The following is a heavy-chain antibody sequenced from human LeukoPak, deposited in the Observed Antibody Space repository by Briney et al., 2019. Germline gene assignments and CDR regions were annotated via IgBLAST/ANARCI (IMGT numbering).Heavy chain of an antibody. D-gene: IGHD5-18*01. Sequence: GESLKISCKGSGYSFTSYWIGWARQMPGKGLEWMGIIYPGDSDTRYSPSFQGQVTISADKSISTAYLQWSSLMASDTAMYYCARHDVDTAMVSWFDPWGQGTLVTVSS. CDR2: IYPGDSDT. J-gene: IGHJ5*02. CDR1: GYSFTSYW. V-gene: IGHV5-51*01. CDR3: ARHDVDTAMVSWFDP.